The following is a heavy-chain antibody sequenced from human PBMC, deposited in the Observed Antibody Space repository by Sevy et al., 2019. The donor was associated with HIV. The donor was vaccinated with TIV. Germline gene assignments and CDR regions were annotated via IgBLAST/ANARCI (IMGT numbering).Heavy chain of an antibody. CDR2: ISYSSSYI. V-gene: IGHV3-21*01. CDR1: GFTFSSYN. J-gene: IGHJ5*02. CDR3: AGDESYCGGDCLSWFDP. Sequence: GGSLRLSCAASGFTFSSYNMNWVRQAPGKGLEWVASISYSSSYIYYAASVKGRFTISRDNAKNSVFLQMNSLRAEDTAVYYCAGDESYCGGDCLSWFDPWGQGTLVTVSS. D-gene: IGHD2-21*02.